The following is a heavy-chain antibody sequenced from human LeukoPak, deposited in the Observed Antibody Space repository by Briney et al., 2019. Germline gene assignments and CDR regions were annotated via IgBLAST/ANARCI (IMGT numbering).Heavy chain of an antibody. CDR3: ASSVHPRYGSGSRLYNWFDP. D-gene: IGHD3-10*01. J-gene: IGHJ5*02. CDR1: GFTFSSYS. CDR2: ISSSSSTI. V-gene: IGHV3-48*01. Sequence: GGSLRLSCAASGFTFSSYSMNWVRQAPGKGLEWVSYISSSSSTIYYADSVKGRFTISRDKAKNSLYLQMNSLRAEDTAVYYCASSVHPRYGSGSRLYNWFDPWGQGTLVTVSS.